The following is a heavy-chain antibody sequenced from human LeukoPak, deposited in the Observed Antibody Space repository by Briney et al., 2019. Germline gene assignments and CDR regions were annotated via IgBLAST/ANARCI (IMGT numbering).Heavy chain of an antibody. J-gene: IGHJ4*02. CDR3: ARAQYCGGDCYWSFDY. CDR2: ISGSSTTI. Sequence: WGSLRLSCAASGFIISNYNMNWVRQAPGKGLEWVSYISGSSTTIYYADSVKGRFTISRDNAKNSQYLQMNSLRDEDTAVYYCARAQYCGGDCYWSFDYWGQGTLVTVSS. CDR1: GFIISNYN. V-gene: IGHV3-48*02. D-gene: IGHD2-21*02.